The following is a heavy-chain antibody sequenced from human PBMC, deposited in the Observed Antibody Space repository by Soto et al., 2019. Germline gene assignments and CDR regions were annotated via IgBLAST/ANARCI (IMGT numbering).Heavy chain of an antibody. D-gene: IGHD6-13*01. CDR2: IIPMFGTT. CDR3: ARAAVLTFTRFYDVDV. CDR1: GGTFNSYS. V-gene: IGHV1-69*18. J-gene: IGHJ6*02. Sequence: QVQLVQSGAEVKTPGSSVKVSCEASGGTFNSYSINWVRQAPGQGLEWMGRIIPMFGTTDYAQRFLGRVTFTADESTNTASMEVTNLTSEDTAVYYCARAAVLTFTRFYDVDVWGQGTTVTVSS.